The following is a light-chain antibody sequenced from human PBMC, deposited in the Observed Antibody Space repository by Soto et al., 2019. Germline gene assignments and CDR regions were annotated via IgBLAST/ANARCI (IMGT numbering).Light chain of an antibody. Sequence: DIQMTQSTSSLSASVGDRVTITCRASQSISSYLKWYQQKPGKAPKLLIYAASSLQSGVPSRFSGSGAGTDFTLAISSLQPEDVATYYWQQSYSTLALTFGGGTKVAIK. CDR3: QQSYSTLALT. CDR2: AAS. J-gene: IGKJ4*01. CDR1: QSISSY. V-gene: IGKV1-39*01.